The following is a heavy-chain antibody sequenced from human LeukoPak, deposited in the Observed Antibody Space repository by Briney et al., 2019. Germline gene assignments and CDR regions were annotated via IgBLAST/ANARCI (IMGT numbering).Heavy chain of an antibody. CDR1: GGTISGYH. CDR2: IYYSGSN. CDR3: ARRNDFDI. J-gene: IGHJ3*02. Sequence: SETLSLTCTVSGGTISGYHMNWIRQPPGKGLEWMGYIYYSGSNNYNPSLKNLVAISVDTSKNQFCLKLGSVTAAETAVYYCARRNDFDIWGQGTMVTVSS. V-gene: IGHV4-59*08.